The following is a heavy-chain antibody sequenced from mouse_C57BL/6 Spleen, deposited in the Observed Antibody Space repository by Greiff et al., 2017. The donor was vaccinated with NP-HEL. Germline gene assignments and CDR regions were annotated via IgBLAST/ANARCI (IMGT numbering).Heavy chain of an antibody. J-gene: IGHJ3*01. CDR2: INPNNGGT. CDR3: ARTTVVLDGFAY. V-gene: IGHV1-22*01. Sequence: EVQLQESGPELVKPGASVKMSCKASGYTFTDYNMHWVKQSHGKSLEWIGYINPNNGGTSYNQKFKGKATLTVNKSSSTAYMELRSLTSEDSAVYYCARTTVVLDGFAYWGQGTLVTVSA. D-gene: IGHD1-1*01. CDR1: GYTFTDYN.